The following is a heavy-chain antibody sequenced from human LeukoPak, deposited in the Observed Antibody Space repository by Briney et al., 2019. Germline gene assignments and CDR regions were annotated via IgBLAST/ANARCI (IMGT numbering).Heavy chain of an antibody. CDR2: ISGYTGNT. J-gene: IGHJ5*02. Sequence: GASVKVSCKPSGYTFSSYGISWVRQVPGQGLEWMGWISGYTGNTNYAQNLQGRVTMTTDTSTSTAYMELRSLRSDDTALYYCARSSWFGGRSEWRWFDPWGQGTLVTVSS. D-gene: IGHD3-10*01. CDR3: ARSSWFGGRSEWRWFDP. V-gene: IGHV1-18*01. CDR1: GYTFSSYG.